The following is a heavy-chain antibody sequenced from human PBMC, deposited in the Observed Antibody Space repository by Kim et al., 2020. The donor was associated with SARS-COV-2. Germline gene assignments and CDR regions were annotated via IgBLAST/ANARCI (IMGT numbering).Heavy chain of an antibody. D-gene: IGHD6-19*01. V-gene: IGHV3-30*13. Sequence: DSEKGRFTISRDTFENRLYLQMSSLTPDDTAIYYCAREGGTSGFAGYLDAWGRGTLVRVSS. CDR3: AREGGTSGFAGYLDA. J-gene: IGHJ5*02.